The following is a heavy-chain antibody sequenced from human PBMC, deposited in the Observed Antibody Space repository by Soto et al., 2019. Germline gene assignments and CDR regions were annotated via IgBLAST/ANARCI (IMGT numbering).Heavy chain of an antibody. CDR1: GFTFSSYA. V-gene: IGHV3-23*01. J-gene: IGHJ6*02. CDR3: ANWVDVVATRGFVYDYYGMDV. Sequence: GGSLRLSCAASGFTFSSYAMSWVRQAPGKGLEWVSAISGSGGSTYYADSVKGRFTIARDNSKNTLYLQMKSLRAEDTAVYYCANWVDVVATRGFVYDYYGMDVWGQGTTVTVSS. D-gene: IGHD2-15*01. CDR2: ISGSGGST.